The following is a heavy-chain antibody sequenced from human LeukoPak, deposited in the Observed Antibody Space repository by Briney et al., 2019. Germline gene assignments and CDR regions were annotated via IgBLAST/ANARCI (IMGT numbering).Heavy chain of an antibody. CDR1: GFTFSSYW. V-gene: IGHV3-74*01. D-gene: IGHD6-13*01. CDR3: ATSTWYKFDY. CDR2: INSDGSST. Sequence: GGSLRLSCAASGFTFSSYWMHWVRQAPGKGLVWVSHINSDGSSTSYADSVKGRFTISRDNAKNTLYLQMNSLRAEDTAVYYCATSTWYKFDYWGQGTLVTVSS. J-gene: IGHJ4*02.